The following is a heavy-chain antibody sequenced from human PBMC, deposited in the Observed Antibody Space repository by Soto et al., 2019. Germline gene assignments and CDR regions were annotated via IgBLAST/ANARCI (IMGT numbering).Heavy chain of an antibody. CDR1: GNTFASHG. CDR2: ISGFNGQT. V-gene: IGHV1-18*01. Sequence: GPGVKKPGASVKVSCKASGNTFASHGFSWVRQAPGQGLEGMGWISGFNGQTNYALKFQGRVTLTTDTSTSTAYMELRSLRSDDTAVYFCARVDPRGVAVVRDYWGQGTLVTVSS. CDR3: ARVDPRGVAVVRDY. D-gene: IGHD3-10*01. J-gene: IGHJ4*02.